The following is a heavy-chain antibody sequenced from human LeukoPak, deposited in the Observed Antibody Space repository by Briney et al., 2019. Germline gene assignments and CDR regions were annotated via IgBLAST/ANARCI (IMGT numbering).Heavy chain of an antibody. CDR3: ARDLAYSRLDY. D-gene: IGHD5-18*01. J-gene: IGHJ4*02. CDR2: INPDGNKK. Sequence: GGSLRLSCAVSGLTFSSSWMDWVRQAPGKGLEWVASINPDGNKKYSADSVKGRFTISGDNAENSLYLQMNSLGVEDTAFYYCARDLAYSRLDYGGQEMLVTVSS. V-gene: IGHV3-7*01. CDR1: GLTFSSSW.